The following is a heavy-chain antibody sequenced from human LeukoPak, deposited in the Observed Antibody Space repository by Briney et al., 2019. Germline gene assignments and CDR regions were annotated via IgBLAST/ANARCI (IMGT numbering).Heavy chain of an antibody. D-gene: IGHD1-1*01. CDR1: GYTFSSYA. V-gene: IGHV1-69*13. CDR3: AREGSTTGTTDWFDP. CDR2: IIPIFGTA. J-gene: IGHJ5*02. Sequence: GASVKVSCKASGYTFSSYAISWVRQAPGQGLEWMGGIIPIFGTANYAQKFQGRVTITADESTSTAYMELSSLRSEDTAVYYCAREGSTTGTTDWFDPWGQGTLVTVSS.